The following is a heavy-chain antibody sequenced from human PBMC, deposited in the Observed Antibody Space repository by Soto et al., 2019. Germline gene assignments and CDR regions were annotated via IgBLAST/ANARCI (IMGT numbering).Heavy chain of an antibody. CDR1: GGSISSGGYY. CDR3: ARSYSYGYRSFDY. CDR2: IYYSGST. D-gene: IGHD5-18*01. J-gene: IGHJ4*02. V-gene: IGHV4-31*03. Sequence: SETLSLTCTVSGGSISSGGYYWSWIRQHPGKGLEWIGYIYYSGSTYYNPSLKSRVTISVDTSKNQFSLKLSSVTAADTAVYYCARSYSYGYRSFDYWGQGTLVTVSS.